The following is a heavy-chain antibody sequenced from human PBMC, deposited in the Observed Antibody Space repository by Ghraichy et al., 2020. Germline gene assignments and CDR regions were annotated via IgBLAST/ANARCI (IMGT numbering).Heavy chain of an antibody. CDR3: ARGFRARSSSWPSGGRGWFDP. V-gene: IGHV4-59*01. D-gene: IGHD6-13*01. CDR2: IYYSGST. J-gene: IGHJ5*02. Sequence: SETLSLTCTVSGGSISSYYWSWIRQPPGKGLEWIGYIYYSGSTNYNPSLKSRVTISVDTSKNQFSLKLSSVTAADTAVYYCARGFRARSSSWPSGGRGWFDPWGQGTLVTVSS. CDR1: GGSISSYY.